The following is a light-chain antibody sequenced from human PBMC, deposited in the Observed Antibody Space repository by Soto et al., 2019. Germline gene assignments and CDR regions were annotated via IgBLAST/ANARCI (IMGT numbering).Light chain of an antibody. CDR2: DAS. CDR1: QDIQNY. J-gene: IGKJ2*01. V-gene: IGKV1-33*01. CDR3: QQHHDFPYT. Sequence: DIQMTQSPSSLSASVGDRVTITCQASQDIQNYINWYQHTPGKAPKLLIFDASNLQPGVASRFSGRASGTDFFLTINSLHPEDFATYFCQQHHDFPYTFGQGTKLDIK.